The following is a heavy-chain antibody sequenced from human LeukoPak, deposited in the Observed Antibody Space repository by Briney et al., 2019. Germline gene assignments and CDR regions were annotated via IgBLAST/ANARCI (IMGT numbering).Heavy chain of an antibody. CDR3: AREARCSSTIYYHPSAFDY. D-gene: IGHD2-2*01. V-gene: IGHV3-30*04. CDR1: GFTFSSYA. Sequence: GGSLRLSCAASGFTFSSYAMHWVRQAPGKGLECVAIISYDGSNKYYADSVKGRFTISRDNSKNTLYLQMNSLRAEDTAVYYCAREARCSSTIYYHPSAFDYWGQGTLVTVSS. CDR2: ISYDGSNK. J-gene: IGHJ4*02.